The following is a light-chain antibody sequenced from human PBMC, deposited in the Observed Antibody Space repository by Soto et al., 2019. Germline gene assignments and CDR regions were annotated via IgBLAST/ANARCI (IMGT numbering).Light chain of an antibody. CDR1: SGSIASNY. Sequence: FMLPQPHSVSESPGKTVTISCTRSSGSIASNYVQWYQQRPGSAPTTVIYEDNQRPSGVPDRFSGSIDSSSNSASLTISGLKTEDEADYYCQSYDSSNHNVVFGGGTKLTVL. CDR2: EDN. CDR3: QSYDSSNHNVV. J-gene: IGLJ2*01. V-gene: IGLV6-57*04.